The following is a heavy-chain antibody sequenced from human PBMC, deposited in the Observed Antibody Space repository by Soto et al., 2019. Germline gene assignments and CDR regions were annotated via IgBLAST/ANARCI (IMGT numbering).Heavy chain of an antibody. CDR1: GGSISSSSYY. J-gene: IGHJ6*02. CDR3: ASVAGYSGYDPEFSYYYYGMDV. V-gene: IGHV4-39*01. Sequence: SETLSLTCTVSGGSISSSSYYWGWIRQPPGKGLEWIGSIYYSGSTYYNPSLKSRVTISVDTSKNQFSLKLSSVTAADTAVYYCASVAGYSGYDPEFSYYYYGMDVWGQGTTVTVSS. D-gene: IGHD5-12*01. CDR2: IYYSGST.